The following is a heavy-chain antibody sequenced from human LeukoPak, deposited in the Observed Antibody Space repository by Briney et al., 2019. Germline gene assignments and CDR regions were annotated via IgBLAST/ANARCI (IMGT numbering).Heavy chain of an antibody. CDR1: GYTFTGYY. V-gene: IGHV1-2*02. J-gene: IGHJ4*02. CDR3: ARDLLTKWRVYFDY. CDR2: INPNSGGT. D-gene: IGHD1-26*01. Sequence: ASVKVSCKASGYTFTGYYMHWVRQAPGQGLEWMGWINPNSGGTNYAQKFQGRVTMTRDMSTSTVYMELSSLRSEDTAVYYCARDLLTKWRVYFDYWGQGTLVTVSS.